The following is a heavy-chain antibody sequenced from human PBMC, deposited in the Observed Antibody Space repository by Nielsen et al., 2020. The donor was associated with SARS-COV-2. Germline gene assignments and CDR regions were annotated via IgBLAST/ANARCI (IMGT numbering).Heavy chain of an antibody. CDR1: GGSISSGGYY. Sequence: SETLSLTCTVSGGSISSGGYYWSWIRQHPGKGLEWIGYIYYSGSTYYNPSLKSRVTISVNTSKNQFSLKLRSVTAADTALYYCARAVTYYGSGSYPYFDYWGQGTLVTVSS. J-gene: IGHJ4*02. CDR3: ARAVTYYGSGSYPYFDY. CDR2: IYYSGST. D-gene: IGHD3-10*01. V-gene: IGHV4-30-4*08.